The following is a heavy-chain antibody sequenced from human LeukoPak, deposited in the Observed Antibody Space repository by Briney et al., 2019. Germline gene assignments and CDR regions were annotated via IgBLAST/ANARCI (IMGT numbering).Heavy chain of an antibody. CDR2: IIPIFDTA. CDR3: ATRLRFLEWLLPVPLDY. J-gene: IGHJ4*02. D-gene: IGHD3-3*01. CDR1: GGTFSSYA. Sequence: GASVKLSCKASGGTFSSYAISWVRQAPGQGLEWMGGIIPIFDTANYAQTFQGRVTITADKSTNTAYMELSSLRSEDTAVYYCATRLRFLEWLLPVPLDYWGQGTLVTVSS. V-gene: IGHV1-69*06.